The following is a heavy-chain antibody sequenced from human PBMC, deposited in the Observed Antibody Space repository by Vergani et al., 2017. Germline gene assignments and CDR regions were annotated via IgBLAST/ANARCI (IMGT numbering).Heavy chain of an antibody. J-gene: IGHJ4*02. D-gene: IGHD5-18*01. CDR1: GYSFTSYW. CDR2: IYPGDSDT. CDR3: ARLEPVRGYSYASFGY. V-gene: IGHV5-51*01. Sequence: EVQLVQSGAEVKKPGESLRISCKGSGYSFTSYWIGWVRQMPGKGLEWMGIIYPGDSDTRYSPSFQGQVTISADKSISTAYLQWSSLKASDTAMYYCARLEPVRGYSYASFGYWDQGTLVTVSS.